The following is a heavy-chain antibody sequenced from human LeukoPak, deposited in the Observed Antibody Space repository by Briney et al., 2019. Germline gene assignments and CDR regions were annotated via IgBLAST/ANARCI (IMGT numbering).Heavy chain of an antibody. Sequence: GASVTVSCKASGYTFTGYYMHWVRQAPGQGLEWMGWINPNSGGTNYAQKFQGRVTMTRDTSISTAYMELSRLRSDDTAVYYCAFPYYYGSGSFDYWGQGTLVTVSS. CDR2: INPNSGGT. J-gene: IGHJ4*02. D-gene: IGHD3-10*01. V-gene: IGHV1-2*02. CDR1: GYTFTGYY. CDR3: AFPYYYGSGSFDY.